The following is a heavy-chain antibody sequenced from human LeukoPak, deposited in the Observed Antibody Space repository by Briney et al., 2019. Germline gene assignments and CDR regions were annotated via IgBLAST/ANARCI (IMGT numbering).Heavy chain of an antibody. D-gene: IGHD3-10*01. CDR3: ARDTPKLLWFGELGQAFDI. CDR2: ISYDGIDK. V-gene: IGHV3-30*04. J-gene: IGHJ3*02. Sequence: GKSLRLTCAVSGFTFSNYAMHWVGQAPGKGLERVAVISYDGIDKNYADSVKGRFTISRDNAKTSLYLQMNSLRAEDTAVYYCARDTPKLLWFGELGQAFDIWGQETMVTVSS. CDR1: GFTFSNYA.